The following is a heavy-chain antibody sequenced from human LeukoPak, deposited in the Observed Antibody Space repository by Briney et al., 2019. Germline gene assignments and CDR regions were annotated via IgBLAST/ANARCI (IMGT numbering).Heavy chain of an antibody. D-gene: IGHD6-19*01. V-gene: IGHV1-18*01. CDR3: ARAPVSSGFYYYYYMDV. CDR2: ISAYNGNT. J-gene: IGHJ6*03. CDR1: GYTFTSYG. Sequence: ASVKVSCKASGYTFTSYGISWVRQAPGQGLEWMGWISAYNGNTNYAQKLQGRVTITRNTSISTAYMELSSLRSEDTAVYYCARAPVSSGFYYYYYMDVWGKGTTVTVSS.